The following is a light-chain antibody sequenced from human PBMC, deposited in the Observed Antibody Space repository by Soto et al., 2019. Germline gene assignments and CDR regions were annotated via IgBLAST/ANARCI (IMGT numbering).Light chain of an antibody. V-gene: IGKV3-20*01. CDR1: QSVSSSY. CDR2: GAS. CDR3: QQYCGSPYT. Sequence: EIVLTQSPGTLSLSPGERATLSCRASQSVSSSYLAWHQQKPGQAPRLLIYGASSRATGIPDRFSGSVSGTDFTLTISRLEPEDFAVYYCQQYCGSPYTFGQGTKLEIK. J-gene: IGKJ2*01.